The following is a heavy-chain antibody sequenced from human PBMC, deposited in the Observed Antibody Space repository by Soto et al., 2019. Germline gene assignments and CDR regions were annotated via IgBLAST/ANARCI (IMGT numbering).Heavy chain of an antibody. CDR2: MNPNSGNT. V-gene: IGHV1-8*01. CDR3: ARGSPTPYFDWLPYY. Sequence: ASVKVSCKASGYTFTSYDINWVRQATGQGLEWMGWMNPNSGNTGYAQKFQGRVTMTRNTSISTAYMELSSLRSEDTAVYYCARGSPTPYFDWLPYYWGQGTLVTVSS. CDR1: GYTFTSYD. D-gene: IGHD3-9*01. J-gene: IGHJ4*02.